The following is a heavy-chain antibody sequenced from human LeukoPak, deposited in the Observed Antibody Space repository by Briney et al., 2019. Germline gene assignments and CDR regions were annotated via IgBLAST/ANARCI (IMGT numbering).Heavy chain of an antibody. J-gene: IGHJ3*02. D-gene: IGHD2-2*01. CDR2: IIPIFGTA. CDR3: ATTPTRLGYCSSTSCGAFDI. CDR1: GGTFSSYA. Sequence: GASVKVSCKASGGTFSSYAISWVRQAPGQGPEWMGGIIPIFGTANYAQKFQGRVTITTDESTSTAYMELSSLRSEDTAVYYCATTPTRLGYCSSTSCGAFDIWGQGTMVTVSS. V-gene: IGHV1-69*05.